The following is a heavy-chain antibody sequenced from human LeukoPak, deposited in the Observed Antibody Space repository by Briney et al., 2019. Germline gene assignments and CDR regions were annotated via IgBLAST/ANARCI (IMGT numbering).Heavy chain of an antibody. CDR3: AKMKGHPLPKYYMDV. J-gene: IGHJ6*01. CDR1: GFTFSSYA. V-gene: IGHV3-23*01. CDR2: IVGGGDNT. D-gene: IGHD1-26*01. Sequence: PGGSLRLSCAASGFTFSSYAMSWVRQAPGKGLEWVSAIVGGGDNTYYVDVVKGRFTISRDNSKNTLYLEMNSLRAEDTAIYYCAKMKGHPLPKYYMDVWGQGTTVTVSS.